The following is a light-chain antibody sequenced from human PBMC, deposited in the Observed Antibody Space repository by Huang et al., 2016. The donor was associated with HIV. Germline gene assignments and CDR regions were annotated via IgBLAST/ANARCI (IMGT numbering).Light chain of an antibody. CDR3: QQYDNVVS. CDR2: DAY. J-gene: IGKJ4*01. V-gene: IGKV1-33*01. Sequence: DIQMTQSPASLSAFVGDRVTITCQASQDINNYLNWYQQRPGQAPNLLIYDAYNLQTGVPSRFSGSGSGTSFTLTISSLQPEDIGTYYCQQYDNVVSFGGGTKVEIK. CDR1: QDINNY.